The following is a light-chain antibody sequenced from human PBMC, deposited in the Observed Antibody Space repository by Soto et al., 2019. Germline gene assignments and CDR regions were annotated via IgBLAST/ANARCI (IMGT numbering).Light chain of an antibody. J-gene: IGLJ3*02. CDR3: ATWDDSLNARGV. Sequence: QSVLTQTPSASGTPGQTVTISCSGSRSNIGNNAVSWYQQFPGTAPKLLIYNNIQRPSGVPDRFSGSKSGTSASLAISGLQSEDEADYYCATWDDSLNARGVFGGGTQLTVL. CDR1: RSNIGNNA. CDR2: NNI. V-gene: IGLV1-44*01.